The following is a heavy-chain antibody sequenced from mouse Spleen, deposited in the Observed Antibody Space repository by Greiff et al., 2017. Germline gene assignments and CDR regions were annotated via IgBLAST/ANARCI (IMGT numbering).Heavy chain of an antibody. V-gene: IGHV3-6*01. CDR1: GYSITSGYY. Sequence: EVQLVESGPGLVKPSQSLSLTCSVTGYSITSGYYWKWIRQFPGNKLEWMGYISYDGSNNYNPSLKNRISITRDTSKNQFFLKLNSVTTEDTATYYCARETGTDWYFDVWGAGTTVTVSS. CDR2: ISYDGSN. CDR3: ARETGTDWYFDV. D-gene: IGHD4-1*01. J-gene: IGHJ1*01.